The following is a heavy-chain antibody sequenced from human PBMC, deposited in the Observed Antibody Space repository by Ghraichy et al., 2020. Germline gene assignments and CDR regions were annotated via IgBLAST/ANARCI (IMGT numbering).Heavy chain of an antibody. Sequence: ESLNISCTVSGGSISSSSYYWGWIRQPPGKGLEWIGSIYYSGSTYYNPSLKSRVTISVDTSKNQFSLKLSSVTAADTAVYYCARHEGYSSSWYAYYYMDVWGKGTTVTVSS. CDR3: ARHEGYSSSWYAYYYMDV. V-gene: IGHV4-39*01. J-gene: IGHJ6*03. CDR2: IYYSGST. D-gene: IGHD6-13*01. CDR1: GGSISSSSYY.